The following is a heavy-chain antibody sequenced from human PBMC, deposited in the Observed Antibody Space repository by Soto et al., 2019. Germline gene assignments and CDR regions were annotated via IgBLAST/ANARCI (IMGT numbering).Heavy chain of an antibody. J-gene: IGHJ4*02. CDR1: GGTFSSYA. V-gene: IGHV1-69*13. D-gene: IGHD2-15*01. CDR3: KIVVVVAATNHYFGY. CDR2: IIPIFGTA. Sequence: ASVKVSCKASGGTFSSYAISWVRQAPGQGLEWMGGIIPIFGTANYAQKFQGRVTITADESTSTAYMELSSLRSEDTAVYYCKIVVVVAATNHYFGYWGQGTLVTVSS.